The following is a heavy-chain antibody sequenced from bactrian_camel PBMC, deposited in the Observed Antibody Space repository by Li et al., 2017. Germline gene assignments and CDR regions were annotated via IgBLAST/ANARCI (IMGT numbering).Heavy chain of an antibody. CDR2: IDKAGSP. V-gene: IGHV3S53*01. CDR1: GGTYSHYSPYC. D-gene: IGHD7*01. Sequence: VQLLESGGGSVQAGGSLRLSCEASGGTYSHYSPYCMAWFRQPPGKSREGVAAIDKAGSPTYTYSVMDRFIISKDNVKNTLYLQMNNLKHEDTALYYCAADSYNLQLARSYTYWGQGTQVTVS. CDR3: AADSYNLQLARSYTY. J-gene: IGHJ4*01.